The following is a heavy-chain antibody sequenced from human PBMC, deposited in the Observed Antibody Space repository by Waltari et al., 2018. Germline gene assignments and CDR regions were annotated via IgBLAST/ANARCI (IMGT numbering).Heavy chain of an antibody. CDR2: ISSSSSYI. CDR1: GFTFSSYS. D-gene: IGHD4-17*01. V-gene: IGHV3-21*01. Sequence: EVQLVESGGGLVKPGGSLRLSCAASGFTFSSYSMNWVRQAPGKGLEWVASISSSSSYIYYEDSVKGRLTNSRYNAKNSLYLQMNSLRAEDTAVYYCAGDSTGYGDDHPFDYWGQGTLVTVSS. CDR3: AGDSTGYGDDHPFDY. J-gene: IGHJ4*02.